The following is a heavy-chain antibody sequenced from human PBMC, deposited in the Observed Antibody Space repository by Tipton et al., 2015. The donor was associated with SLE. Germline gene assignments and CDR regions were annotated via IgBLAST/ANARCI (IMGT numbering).Heavy chain of an antibody. J-gene: IGHJ2*01. D-gene: IGHD4-17*01. V-gene: IGHV3-74*01. CDR2: INSDGSST. Sequence: SLRLFCAASGFTFSSYWMHWVRQAPGKGLVRVSRINSDGSSTSYADSVKGRFTISRDNAKNTLYLQMNSLRAEDTAVYYCASGADYGDMHWYFDLWGRGTLVTVSS. CDR1: GFTFSSYW. CDR3: ASGADYGDMHWYFDL.